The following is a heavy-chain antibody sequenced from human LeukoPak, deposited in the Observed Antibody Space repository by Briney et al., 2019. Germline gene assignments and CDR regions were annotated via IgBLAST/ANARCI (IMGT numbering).Heavy chain of an antibody. J-gene: IGHJ5*02. CDR1: GFTFSSYA. V-gene: IGHV3-23*01. D-gene: IGHD3-22*01. Sequence: AGGSLRLSCAASGFTFSSYAMSWVRQAPGKGVEGVSAISGSGGSTYYADSVQGRFTLSRDNSKKTLYLQMNSLRAEDTAVYYCARDPAPAEYYYDSSGYYPWGQGALVTVSS. CDR2: ISGSGGST. CDR3: ARDPAPAEYYYDSSGYYP.